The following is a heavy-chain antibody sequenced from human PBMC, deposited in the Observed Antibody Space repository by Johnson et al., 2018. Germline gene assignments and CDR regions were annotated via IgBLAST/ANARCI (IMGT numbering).Heavy chain of an antibody. Sequence: QVQLVQSGVGVVQPGRSLRLSCAVPGSTFSSYAMHWVRQAPGKGLEWVAVISYDGRNKYYADSVTGRFTISRDNTKNKLYLQMNSLRAEDTAVYYCARGVYSYGFLYDAFDIWGQGTMVTVSS. V-gene: IGHV3-30-3*01. D-gene: IGHD5-18*01. CDR3: ARGVYSYGFLYDAFDI. CDR1: GSTFSSYA. J-gene: IGHJ3*02. CDR2: ISYDGRNK.